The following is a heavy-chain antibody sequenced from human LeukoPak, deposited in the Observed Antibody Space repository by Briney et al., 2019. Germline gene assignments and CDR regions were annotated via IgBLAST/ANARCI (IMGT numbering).Heavy chain of an antibody. CDR1: GFTVSSNY. J-gene: IGHJ3*02. D-gene: IGHD3-22*01. CDR3: ARDRITMIARSSYDAFDI. Sequence: GGSLRLSCAASGFTVSSNYMSWVRQAPGKGLEWVSVIYSGGSTYYADSVKGRFTISRDNSKNTLYLQMNSLRAEDTAVYYCARDRITMIARSSYDAFDIWGQGTMVTVSS. CDR2: IYSGGST. V-gene: IGHV3-53*01.